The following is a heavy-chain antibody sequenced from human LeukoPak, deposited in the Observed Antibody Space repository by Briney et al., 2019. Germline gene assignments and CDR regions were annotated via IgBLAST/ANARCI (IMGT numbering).Heavy chain of an antibody. CDR3: ARRSCSHGRCYLDY. D-gene: IGHD2-15*01. CDR1: GYSFSTFW. CDR2: IDPTDT. J-gene: IGHJ4*02. Sequence: GESLKISCKGSGYSFSTFWITWVRQMPGKGLEWMGTIDPTDTNYSPPFQGHVTISADKSINTAYLQWSTLKASDAAIYYCARRSCSHGRCYLDYWGPGTLVTVSS. V-gene: IGHV5-10-1*01.